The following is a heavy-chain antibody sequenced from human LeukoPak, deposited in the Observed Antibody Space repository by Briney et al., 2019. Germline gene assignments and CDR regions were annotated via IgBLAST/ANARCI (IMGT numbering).Heavy chain of an antibody. CDR1: GFTFNKYW. V-gene: IGHV3-7*01. Sequence: GGSLRLSCAASGFTFNKYWMSWVRQAPGKGLEWVANIKQDGSAKYYVDSVRGRFTISRDNAKNSLYLQMNSLRAEDTAVYYCARDLEGGSDAFDIWGQGTMVTVSS. CDR3: ARDLEGGSDAFDI. J-gene: IGHJ3*02. D-gene: IGHD3-3*01. CDR2: IKQDGSAK.